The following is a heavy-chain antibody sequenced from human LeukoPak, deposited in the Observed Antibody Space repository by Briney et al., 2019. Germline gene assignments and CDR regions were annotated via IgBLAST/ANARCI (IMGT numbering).Heavy chain of an antibody. CDR1: GFTFSTYW. CDR3: ARDGGWYKRGLDHYYYYMDV. Sequence: PGGSLRLSCEASGFTFSTYWMNWVRQAPGKGLEWVAIIKQDGSEVYYVDSVKGRFTISRDNSKKSLYLQMSSLRAEDTASYYCARDGGWYKRGLDHYYYYMDVWGKGTTVTVS. J-gene: IGHJ6*03. CDR2: IKQDGSEV. V-gene: IGHV3-7*03. D-gene: IGHD6-19*01.